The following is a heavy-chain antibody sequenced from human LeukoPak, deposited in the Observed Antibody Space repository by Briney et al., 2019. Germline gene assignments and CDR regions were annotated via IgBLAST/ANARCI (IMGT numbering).Heavy chain of an antibody. CDR1: GFTFSSYE. Sequence: PGGSLRLSCAASGFTFSSYEMNWVRQAPGKGLEWVANIKQDGSEKYYVDSVEGRFTISRDNAKNSLYLQMNSLRAEDTAVYYCARVSVTLIPIFDYWGQGALATVS. CDR2: IKQDGSEK. CDR3: ARVSVTLIPIFDY. D-gene: IGHD2-21*01. V-gene: IGHV3-7*01. J-gene: IGHJ4*02.